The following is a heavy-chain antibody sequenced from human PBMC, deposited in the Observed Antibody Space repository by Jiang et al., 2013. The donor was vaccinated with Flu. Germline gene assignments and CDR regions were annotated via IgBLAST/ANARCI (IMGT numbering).Heavy chain of an antibody. J-gene: IGHJ4*02. Sequence: GSGLVKPSETLSLTCTVSGDSISRSTYYWGWIRQSPGKGLEWIGSISPSGSTDYNPSLKSRVTISVDRSKNQFSLKLSSVTAADTAVYFCARQGPGYSTTWQYWGQGTLVTVSS. CDR3: ARQGPGYSTTWQY. V-gene: IGHV4-39*01. CDR2: ISPSGST. D-gene: IGHD6-13*01. CDR1: GDSISRSTYY.